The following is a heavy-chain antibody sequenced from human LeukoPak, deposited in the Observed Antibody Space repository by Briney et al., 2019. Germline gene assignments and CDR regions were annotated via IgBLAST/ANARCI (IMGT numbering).Heavy chain of an antibody. D-gene: IGHD5-18*01. CDR3: ARAGEYSYGYGLYYYGMDV. V-gene: IGHV1-69*13. CDR1: GYTFTDYY. Sequence: ASVKVSCTASGYTFTDYYIHWVRQAPGQGLEWMGGIIPIFGTANYAQKFQGRVTITADESTSTAYMELSSLRSEDTAVYYCARAGEYSYGYGLYYYGMDVWGQGTTVTVSS. J-gene: IGHJ6*02. CDR2: IIPIFGTA.